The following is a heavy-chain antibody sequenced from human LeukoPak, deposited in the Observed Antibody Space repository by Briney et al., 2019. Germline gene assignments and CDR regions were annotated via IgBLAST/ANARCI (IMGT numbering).Heavy chain of an antibody. D-gene: IGHD4-17*01. J-gene: IGHJ3*02. Sequence: GGSLRLSCAASGFTVSSNYMSWVRQAPGKGLEWVSVIYSGGSTYYADSVKGRFTISRDNSKNTLYLQMNSLRAEDTAVYYCARALPTPDDYGDYPSDAFDIWGQGTMVTVSS. CDR1: GFTVSSNY. V-gene: IGHV3-53*01. CDR3: ARALPTPDDYGDYPSDAFDI. CDR2: IYSGGST.